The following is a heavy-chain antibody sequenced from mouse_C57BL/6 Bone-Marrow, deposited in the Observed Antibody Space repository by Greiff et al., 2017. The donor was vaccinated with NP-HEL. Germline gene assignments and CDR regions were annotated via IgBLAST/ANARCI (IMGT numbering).Heavy chain of an antibody. CDR3: ARDGGYYDYDGFFAY. Sequence: QVQLQQSGAELVKPGASVKLSCKASGYTFTSYWMHWVKQRPGQGLEWIGMIHPNSGSTNYNEKFKSKATLTVDKSSSTAYMQLSSLTSEDSAVDYCARDGGYYDYDGFFAYWGQGTLVTVSA. CDR2: IHPNSGST. D-gene: IGHD2-4*01. V-gene: IGHV1-64*01. J-gene: IGHJ3*01. CDR1: GYTFTSYW.